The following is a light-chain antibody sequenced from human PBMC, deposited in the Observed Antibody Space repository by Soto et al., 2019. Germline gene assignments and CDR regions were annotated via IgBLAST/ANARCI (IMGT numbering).Light chain of an antibody. Sequence: LSQSAGTLSLCPGERATLSCRASQSVNSSSLAWYQQKPGQAPRVLIYGASSRATGIPDRFSGSGSGTDFTLTISRLEPEDFAVYYCQQYGSSPSWTFGQGTMVAI. CDR1: QSVNSSS. J-gene: IGKJ1*01. CDR3: QQYGSSPSWT. V-gene: IGKV3-20*01. CDR2: GAS.